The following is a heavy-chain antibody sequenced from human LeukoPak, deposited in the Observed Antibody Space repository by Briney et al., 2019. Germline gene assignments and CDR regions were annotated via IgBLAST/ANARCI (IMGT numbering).Heavy chain of an antibody. CDR3: ATDLMIVATTPNQYFDY. D-gene: IGHD5-12*01. CDR1: GYTLTELS. CDR2: FDPEDGET. V-gene: IGHV1-24*01. J-gene: IGHJ4*02. Sequence: APVKVSCKVSGYTLTELSMHWVRQAPGKGLEWMGGFDPEDGETIYAQKFQGRVTMTEDTSTDTAYMELSSLRSEDTAVYYCATDLMIVATTPNQYFDYWGQGTLVTVSS.